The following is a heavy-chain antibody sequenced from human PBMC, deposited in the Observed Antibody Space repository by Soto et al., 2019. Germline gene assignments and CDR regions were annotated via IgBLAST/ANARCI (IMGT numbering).Heavy chain of an antibody. J-gene: IGHJ3*01. CDR2: TYYRSRWYR. CDR1: GDSVSSNSAA. Sequence: QVQLQQSGPGLVKPSQTLSLTCVISGDSVSSNSAAWSWIRPSPSRGLEWLGRTYYRSRWYRGYAVAVKTRIIINPDTSKNQVSLQLTSVTPEDTAAYYCARYDRDGFDVWGLGTMVTVSS. CDR3: ARYDRDGFDV. V-gene: IGHV6-1*01. D-gene: IGHD3-22*01.